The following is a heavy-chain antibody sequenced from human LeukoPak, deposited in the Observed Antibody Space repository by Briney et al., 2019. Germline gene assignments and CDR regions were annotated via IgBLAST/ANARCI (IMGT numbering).Heavy chain of an antibody. CDR2: IYYSGST. V-gene: IGHV4-61*01. Sequence: PSETLSLTCTVSGGSFSSGSYYWGWLRQPPGMGLEWIGYIYYSGSTNYNPSLKSRVTISVDTSKNQFSLKLSSVTAADTAVYYCARGYYYGSGSYYYSYYYGMDVWGKGTTVTVSS. J-gene: IGHJ6*04. D-gene: IGHD3-10*01. CDR1: GGSFSSGSYY. CDR3: ARGYYYGSGSYYYSYYYGMDV.